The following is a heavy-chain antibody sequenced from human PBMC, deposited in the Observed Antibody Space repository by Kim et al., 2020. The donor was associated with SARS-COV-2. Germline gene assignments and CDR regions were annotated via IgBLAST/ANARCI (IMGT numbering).Heavy chain of an antibody. J-gene: IGHJ4*01. Sequence: GGSLRLSCAASGFNFNTFAMTWVRQAPGKGLEWVSHISGSGGITYYADSVRGRFTMSRDNSKNTLYLQMNSLRAEDTAVYYCAKDGGVTAALYFFDYWG. CDR3: AKDGGVTAALYFFDY. CDR2: ISGSGGIT. CDR1: GFNFNTFA. V-gene: IGHV3-23*01. D-gene: IGHD6-13*01.